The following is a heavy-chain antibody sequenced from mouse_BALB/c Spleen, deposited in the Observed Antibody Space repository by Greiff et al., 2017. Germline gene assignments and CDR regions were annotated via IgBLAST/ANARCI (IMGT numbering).Heavy chain of an antibody. V-gene: IGHV5-17*02. Sequence: EVMLVESGGGLVQPGGSRKLSCAASGFTFSSFGMHWVRQAPEKGLEWVAYISSGSSTIYYADTVKGRFTISRDKPKNTLFLQMTSLRSEDTAMYYCARSGDGGWFAYWGQGTLVTVSA. D-gene: IGHD3-2*02. CDR1: GFTFSSFG. J-gene: IGHJ3*01. CDR3: ARSGDGGWFAY. CDR2: ISSGSSTI.